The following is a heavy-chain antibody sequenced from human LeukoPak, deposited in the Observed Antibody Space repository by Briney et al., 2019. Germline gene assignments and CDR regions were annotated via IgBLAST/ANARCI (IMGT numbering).Heavy chain of an antibody. Sequence: SETLSLTCAVYGGSFSGYYWSWIRQPPGKGLDWIGEINHSGSTNYNPSLKSRVTISVDTSKNQFSLKLSSVTAADTAVYYCARAPYYDFWSSYPTKLRANWFDPWGQGTLVTVSS. D-gene: IGHD3-3*01. V-gene: IGHV4-34*01. CDR1: GGSFSGYY. J-gene: IGHJ5*02. CDR2: INHSGST. CDR3: ARAPYYDFWSSYPTKLRANWFDP.